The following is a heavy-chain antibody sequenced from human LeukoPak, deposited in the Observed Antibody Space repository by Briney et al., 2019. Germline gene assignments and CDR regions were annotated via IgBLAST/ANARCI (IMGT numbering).Heavy chain of an antibody. Sequence: SETLSLTCTVSGGSISSSSYYWGWIRQPPGKGLEWIGSIYYSGSTYYNPSLKSRVTISVDTSKNQFSLKLSSVTAADTAVYYCARLWGYCSSTSCFRRDYWGQGTLVTVSS. D-gene: IGHD2-2*01. CDR1: GGSISSSSYY. V-gene: IGHV4-39*07. CDR3: ARLWGYCSSTSCFRRDY. CDR2: IYYSGST. J-gene: IGHJ4*02.